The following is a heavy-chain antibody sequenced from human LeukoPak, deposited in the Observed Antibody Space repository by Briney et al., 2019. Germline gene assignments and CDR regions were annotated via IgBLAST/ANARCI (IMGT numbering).Heavy chain of an antibody. D-gene: IGHD5-18*01. Sequence: GGSLRLSCAASGFTFSSYAMSWVRQAPGEGLEWVSAISGSGGSTYYADSVKGRFTISRDNSKNTLYLQMNSLRAEDTAVYYCAKYIVDTAMVTAFDYWGQGTLVTVSS. J-gene: IGHJ4*02. CDR2: ISGSGGST. V-gene: IGHV3-23*01. CDR3: AKYIVDTAMVTAFDY. CDR1: GFTFSSYA.